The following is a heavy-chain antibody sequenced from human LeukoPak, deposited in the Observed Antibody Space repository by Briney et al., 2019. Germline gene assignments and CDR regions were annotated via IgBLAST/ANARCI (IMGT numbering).Heavy chain of an antibody. CDR1: GASFSGDY. CDR2: INHSGRS. J-gene: IGHJ4*02. Sequence: ASETLSLTCAVSGASFSGDYWSWFRQPPGKGLEWVAEINHSGRSNYNPSLKSRVTISVDTSKNQFSLNLTSVTPADTARYYCARGLYDSGDYHYGIRPYYFDNWGQGTLVTVSS. D-gene: IGHD3-22*01. V-gene: IGHV4-34*01. CDR3: ARGLYDSGDYHYGIRPYYFDN.